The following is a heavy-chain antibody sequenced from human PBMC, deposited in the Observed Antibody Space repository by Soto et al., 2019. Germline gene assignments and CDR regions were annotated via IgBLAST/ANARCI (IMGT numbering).Heavy chain of an antibody. J-gene: IGHJ4*02. Sequence: NPSDTLSLTCTVSGGSISSYYWSWIRQPPGKGLEWIGYIYYSGSTNYNPSLKSRVTISVDTSKNQFSLKLSSVTAADTAVYYCAGLPFLRSFVDYWGQGTLVTVSS. D-gene: IGHD4-17*01. CDR2: IYYSGST. CDR1: GGSISSYY. V-gene: IGHV4-59*07. CDR3: AGLPFLRSFVDY.